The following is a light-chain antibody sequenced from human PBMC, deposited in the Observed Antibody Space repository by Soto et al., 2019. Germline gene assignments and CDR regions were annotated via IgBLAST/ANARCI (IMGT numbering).Light chain of an antibody. CDR2: WAS. Sequence: DIVMTQSPDSLAVSLGERATINCKSSQSVLYSSNQKNFLAWYQQKPGQSPMLLIYWASTRESGVPDRFSGSGSGTDFTLTISGLQAEDVAVYYCQQYYSTPRTFGQGTKVEIK. J-gene: IGKJ1*01. CDR1: QSVLYSSNQKNF. V-gene: IGKV4-1*01. CDR3: QQYYSTPRT.